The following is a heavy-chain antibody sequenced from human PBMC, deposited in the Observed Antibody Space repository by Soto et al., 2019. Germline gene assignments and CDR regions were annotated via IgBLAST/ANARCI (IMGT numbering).Heavy chain of an antibody. Sequence: QVQLVQSGAEVKKPGSSVKVSCKASRGTFSSYTISWVRQAPGQGLEWMGRIIPILGIANYAQKFQGRVTITADKSTSTAYMELSSLRSEDTAVYYCASAVQLERLACYYFDYWGQGTLVTVSS. CDR2: IIPILGIA. D-gene: IGHD1-1*01. CDR3: ASAVQLERLACYYFDY. J-gene: IGHJ4*02. CDR1: RGTFSSYT. V-gene: IGHV1-69*02.